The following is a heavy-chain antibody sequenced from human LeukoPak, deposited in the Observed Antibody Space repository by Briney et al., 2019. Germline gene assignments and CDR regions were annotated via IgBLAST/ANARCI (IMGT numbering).Heavy chain of an antibody. CDR2: IYHSGST. J-gene: IGHJ5*02. CDR1: GYSISSGYY. V-gene: IGHV4-38-2*02. CDR3: ARGQARLAWFDP. Sequence: SETLSLTCTVSGYSISSGYYWDWIRKPPGKGLEWIGSIYHSGSTYYNPSLKSRVTMSLDTSKNQFSLRLRSVTAADTAVYYCARGQARLAWFDPWGQGTLVTVSS. D-gene: IGHD6-19*01.